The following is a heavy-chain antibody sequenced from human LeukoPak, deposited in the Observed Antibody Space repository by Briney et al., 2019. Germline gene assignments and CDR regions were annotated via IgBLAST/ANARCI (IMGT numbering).Heavy chain of an antibody. CDR1: CSHFTSYW. D-gene: IGHD2-2*01. V-gene: IGHV5-51*01. Sequence: GASLQISCEGSCSHFTSYWNGCGRPLPGEVLEWMGIIYPGDSDTRYSPSFQGQVTIPADKSISTAYLQWSSLKASDTAMYYCARLRAKYQLLSGHYYMDVWGKGTTVTVSS. J-gene: IGHJ6*03. CDR3: ARLRAKYQLLSGHYYMDV. CDR2: IYPGDSDT.